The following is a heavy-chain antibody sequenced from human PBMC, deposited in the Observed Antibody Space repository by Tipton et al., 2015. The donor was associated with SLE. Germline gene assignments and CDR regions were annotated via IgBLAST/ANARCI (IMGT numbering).Heavy chain of an antibody. Sequence: TLSLTCTVSGGSISNGGYYWTWIRQHPGKGLEWIGNIYHTGSTYYSESADYTYYNPSLKSRVSISVDTSKNQFSLNLNSVTAADTAVYYCARDLGYCSGGSCFAGLGYWGQGTLVTVSS. J-gene: IGHJ4*02. CDR2: IYHTGST. D-gene: IGHD2-15*01. CDR3: ARDLGYCSGGSCFAGLGY. V-gene: IGHV4-31*03. CDR1: GGSISNGGYY.